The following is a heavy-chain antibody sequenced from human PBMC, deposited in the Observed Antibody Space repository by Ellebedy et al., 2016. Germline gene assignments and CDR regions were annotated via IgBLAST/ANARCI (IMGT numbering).Heavy chain of an antibody. CDR2: IKSETAEGTI. CDR3: TTDRRLIVGVKNAFEI. CDR1: KFTFTDAW. V-gene: IGHV3-15*01. J-gene: IGHJ3*02. Sequence: GESLKISXAASKFTFTDAWMSWVRQAPGKGLEWVGRIKSETAEGTIDYAAAVKGRFTISRDDSKNTLYLQMNSLKTEDTAVHYCTTDRRLIVGVKNAFEIWGQGTMVTVSS. D-gene: IGHD3-22*01.